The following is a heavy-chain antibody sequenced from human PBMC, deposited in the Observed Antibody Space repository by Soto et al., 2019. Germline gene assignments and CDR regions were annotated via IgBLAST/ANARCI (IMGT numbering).Heavy chain of an antibody. CDR1: SHSISSGHY. D-gene: IGHD4-17*01. CDR2: MHHSGTT. V-gene: IGHV4-38-2*02. CDR3: ARDPGDDYGDYFDY. Sequence: SETLSLTCTVSSHSISSGHYWGWIRQPPGKGPEWIGSMHHSGTTHYNPSLKSRVTMSIDTSKDQLSLKLRSVTAADTAVYYCARDPGDDYGDYFDYWGQGTLVTVSS. J-gene: IGHJ4*02.